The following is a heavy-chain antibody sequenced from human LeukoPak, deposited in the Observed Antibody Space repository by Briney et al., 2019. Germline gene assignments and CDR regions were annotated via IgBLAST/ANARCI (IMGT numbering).Heavy chain of an antibody. D-gene: IGHD6-13*01. CDR2: ISGSGGNT. J-gene: IGHJ4*02. CDR3: EKVSWANYFDY. CDR1: GFSFSSYA. Sequence: GGSLRLSCAASGFSFSSYAMSWVRQAPGKGLEWVSAISGSGGNTYYADSVRGRFTISRDNSKDTLYLQMNSLRAEDTAIYYCEKVSWANYFDYWGQGTLVTVSS. V-gene: IGHV3-23*01.